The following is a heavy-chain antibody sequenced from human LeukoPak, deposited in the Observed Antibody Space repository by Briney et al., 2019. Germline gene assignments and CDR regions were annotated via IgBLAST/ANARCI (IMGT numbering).Heavy chain of an antibody. CDR1: GFTFDDYA. V-gene: IGHV3-9*01. J-gene: IGHJ3*02. D-gene: IGHD4-23*01. CDR2: ISWNSGSI. Sequence: GGSLRLSCAASGFTFDDYAMHWVRQAPGKGPEWVSGISWNSGSIGYADSVKGRFTISRDNAKNSLYLQMNSLRAEDTALYYCAKEKQYGGNSGGPNGASDIWDQGTMVTVSS. CDR3: AKEKQYGGNSGGPNGASDI.